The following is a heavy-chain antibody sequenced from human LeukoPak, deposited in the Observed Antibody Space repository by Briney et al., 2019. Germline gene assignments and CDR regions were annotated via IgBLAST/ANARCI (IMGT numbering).Heavy chain of an antibody. J-gene: IGHJ4*02. CDR2: ISGSGGST. CDR1: GYTFSSYA. CDR3: AKDRARGYCSSTSCYPFAY. Sequence: GGSLRLSCAASGYTFSSYAMSWVRQAPGKGLEWVSAISGSGGSTYYADSVKGRFTISRDNSKDTLYLQMNSLRAEDTAVYYCAKDRARGYCSSTSCYPFAYWGQGTLVTVSS. D-gene: IGHD2-2*01. V-gene: IGHV3-23*01.